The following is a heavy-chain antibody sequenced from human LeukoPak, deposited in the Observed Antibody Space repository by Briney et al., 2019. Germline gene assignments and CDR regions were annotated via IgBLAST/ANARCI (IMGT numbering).Heavy chain of an antibody. CDR3: ARDRRDYDSSGYDY. D-gene: IGHD3-22*01. V-gene: IGHV4-59*12. Sequence: SETLSLTCTVSGGSISSYYWSWIRQPPGKGLEWIGYIYYSGSTYYNPSLKSRVTISVDTSKNQFSLKLSSVTAADTAVYYCARDRRDYDSSGYDYWGQGTLVTVSP. CDR2: IYYSGST. CDR1: GGSISSYY. J-gene: IGHJ4*02.